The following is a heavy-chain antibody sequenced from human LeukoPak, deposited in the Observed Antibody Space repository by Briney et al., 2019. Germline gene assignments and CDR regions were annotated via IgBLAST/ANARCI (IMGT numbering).Heavy chain of an antibody. CDR3: ARVLGYCSGGSCSRHFDY. Sequence: SQTLSLTCTVSGGSISSGDYYWSWIRQPPGKGLEWIGYIYYSGSTYYNPSLKSRVTISVDTSKNQFPLKLSSVTAADTAVYYCARVLGYCSGGSCSRHFDYWGQGTLVTVSS. V-gene: IGHV4-30-4*08. J-gene: IGHJ4*02. CDR1: GGSISSGDYY. CDR2: IYYSGST. D-gene: IGHD2-15*01.